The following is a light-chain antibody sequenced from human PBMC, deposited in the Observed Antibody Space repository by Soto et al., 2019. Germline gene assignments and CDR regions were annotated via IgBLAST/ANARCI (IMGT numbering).Light chain of an antibody. V-gene: IGKV1-33*01. CDR2: DAS. CDR3: QQYDNLPFT. CDR1: QDISNY. Sequence: DIQMTQSPSSLSASVGDRVTITCQASQDISNYLNWYQQKPGKAPKLLIYDASNLETGVPSRFSGSRSETDFTLTISSLQPEDIATYYCQQYDNLPFTFGPGTKVDIK. J-gene: IGKJ3*01.